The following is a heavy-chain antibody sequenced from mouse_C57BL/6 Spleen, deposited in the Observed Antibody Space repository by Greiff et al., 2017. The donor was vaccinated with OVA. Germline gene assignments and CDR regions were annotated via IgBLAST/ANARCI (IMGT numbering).Heavy chain of an antibody. D-gene: IGHD3-3*01. Sequence: EVQVVESGGGLVQPGGSLSLSCAASGFTFTDYYMSWVRQPPGKALEWLGFIRNKANGYTTEYSASVKGRFTISRDNSQSILYLQMNALRAEDSATYYCARREYYYAMDYWGQGTSVTVSA. CDR3: ARREYYYAMDY. CDR2: IRNKANGYTT. CDR1: GFTFTDYY. V-gene: IGHV7-3*01. J-gene: IGHJ4*01.